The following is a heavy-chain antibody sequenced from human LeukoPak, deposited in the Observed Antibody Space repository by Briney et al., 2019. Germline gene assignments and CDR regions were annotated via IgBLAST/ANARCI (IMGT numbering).Heavy chain of an antibody. J-gene: IGHJ5*02. V-gene: IGHV3-53*01. CDR1: GFTVSSNY. Sequence: GGSLRLSCAASGFTVSSNYMSWVRQAPGKGLEWVSVIYSGGSTYYADSVKGRFTISRDNSKNTLYLQMNSLRAEDTAVYYCAKDQGQWLVLGWFDPWGQGTLVTVSS. CDR2: IYSGGST. D-gene: IGHD6-19*01. CDR3: AKDQGQWLVLGWFDP.